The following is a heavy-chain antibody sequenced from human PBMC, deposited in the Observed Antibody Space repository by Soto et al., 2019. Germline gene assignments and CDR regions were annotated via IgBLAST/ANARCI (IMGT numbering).Heavy chain of an antibody. CDR2: IYYSGNT. V-gene: IGHV4-39*01. D-gene: IGHD2-15*01. Sequence: QLQLQESGPGLVKPSETLSLTCTVSGGSIRSSSYCWGWIRQPPGKGLEWIGTIYYSGNTFYNPSMKSRVTISVDPSKNQFSLKLSSVTAADTAVYYCARNILLPDYWGQGTLVTVSS. CDR3: ARNILLPDY. J-gene: IGHJ4*02. CDR1: GGSIRSSSYC.